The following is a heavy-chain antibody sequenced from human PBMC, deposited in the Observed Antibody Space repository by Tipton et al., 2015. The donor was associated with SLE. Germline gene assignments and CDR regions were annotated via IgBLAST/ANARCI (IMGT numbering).Heavy chain of an antibody. V-gene: IGHV3-30*04. J-gene: IGHJ6*02. Sequence: SLRLSCAASGFTFSSYAMHWVRQAPGKGLEWVAVISYDGSNKYYADSVKGRFTISRDNSKNTLYLQMNSLRAEDTAVYYCARAEDIVVVPAASYGMDVWGQGP. CDR2: ISYDGSNK. D-gene: IGHD2-2*01. CDR1: GFTFSSYA. CDR3: ARAEDIVVVPAASYGMDV.